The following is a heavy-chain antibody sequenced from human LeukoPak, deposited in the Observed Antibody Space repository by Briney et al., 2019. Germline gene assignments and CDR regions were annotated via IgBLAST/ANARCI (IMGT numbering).Heavy chain of an antibody. D-gene: IGHD3-9*01. Sequence: SETLSLTCAVYGGSFSGYYWSWIRQPPGKGLEWIGEINHSGSTNCNPSLKSRVTISVDTSKNQFSLKLSSVTAADTAVYYCARRLRYFDWLGWPLDYWGQGTLVTVSS. CDR3: ARRLRYFDWLGWPLDY. CDR1: GGSFSGYY. J-gene: IGHJ4*02. CDR2: INHSGST. V-gene: IGHV4-34*01.